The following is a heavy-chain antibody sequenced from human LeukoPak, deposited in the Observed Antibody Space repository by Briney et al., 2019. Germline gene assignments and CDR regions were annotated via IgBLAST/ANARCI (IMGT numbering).Heavy chain of an antibody. D-gene: IGHD2-15*01. CDR2: IRYDGSNK. J-gene: IGHJ3*02. Sequence: GGSLRLSCAASGFTFSSYGMHWVRQAPGKGLEWVAFIRYDGSNKYYADSVKGRFTISRDNSKNTLYLQMNSLRAEDTAVYYCAKSDRDIVVVVAATHGVYDAFDIWGQGTMVTVSS. CDR1: GFTFSSYG. V-gene: IGHV3-30*02. CDR3: AKSDRDIVVVVAATHGVYDAFDI.